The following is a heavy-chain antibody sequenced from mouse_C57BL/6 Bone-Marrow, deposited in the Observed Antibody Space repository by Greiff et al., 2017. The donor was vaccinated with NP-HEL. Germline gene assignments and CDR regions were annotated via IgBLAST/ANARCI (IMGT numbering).Heavy chain of an antibody. CDR2: IHPNSGST. V-gene: IGHV1-64*01. Sequence: QVQLKQPGAELVKPGASVKLSCKASSYTFTSYWMPWVKQRPGQGLEWIGMIHPNSGSTNYNEKFKSKATLTVDKSSSTAYMQLSSLTSEDSAVYYCARGLLWLRRRDYYAMDYWGQGTSVTVSS. CDR1: SYTFTSYW. J-gene: IGHJ4*01. CDR3: ARGLLWLRRRDYYAMDY. D-gene: IGHD2-2*01.